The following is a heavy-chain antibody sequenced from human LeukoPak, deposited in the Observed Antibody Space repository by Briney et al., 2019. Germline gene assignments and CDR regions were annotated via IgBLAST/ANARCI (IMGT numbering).Heavy chain of an antibody. CDR2: INPNSGGT. CDR1: GYTFTGYY. D-gene: IGHD6-13*01. J-gene: IGHJ6*03. V-gene: IGHV1-2*02. Sequence: GASVKVSCKASGYTFTGYYMHWVRQAPGQGLEWMGWINPNSGGTNYAQKFQGRVTMTRDTSISTAYMELSRLRSDDTAVYYCATYSTSWSVYYYMDVWGKGTTVTVSS. CDR3: ATYSTSWSVYYYMDV.